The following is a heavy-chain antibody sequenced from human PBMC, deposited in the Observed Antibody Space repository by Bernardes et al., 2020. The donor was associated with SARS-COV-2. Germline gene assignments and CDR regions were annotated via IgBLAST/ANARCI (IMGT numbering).Heavy chain of an antibody. V-gene: IGHV4-34*01. D-gene: IGHD3-3*01. CDR2: INRSGNT. CDR3: ARGSLQFLFTQRYFFDH. J-gene: IGHJ4*02. CDR1: GGAFMGYS. Sequence: SETLSLTCAVYGGAFMGYSWTWIRQPPGKGLEWIGEINRSGNTNYNPSLKSRVTISVDTPKNQFSLRLSSVTGADTAVYYCARGSLQFLFTQRYFFDHWGQGTLVTVSS.